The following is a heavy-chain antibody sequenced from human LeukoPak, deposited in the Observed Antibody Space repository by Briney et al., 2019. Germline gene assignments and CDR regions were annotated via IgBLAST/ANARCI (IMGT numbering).Heavy chain of an antibody. D-gene: IGHD3-10*01. CDR3: ATWPDADYYGSGSFDY. Sequence: ASVTVSCKVSGYTLTELSMHWVRQAPGKGLEWMGGFDPEDGETIYAQKFQGRVTMTEDTSTDTAYMELSSLRSEDTAVYYCATWPDADYYGSGSFDYWGQGTLVTVSS. J-gene: IGHJ4*02. CDR2: FDPEDGET. CDR1: GYTLTELS. V-gene: IGHV1-24*01.